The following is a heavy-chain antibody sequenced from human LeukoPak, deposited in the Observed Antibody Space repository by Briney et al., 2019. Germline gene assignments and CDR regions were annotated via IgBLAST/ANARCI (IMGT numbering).Heavy chain of an antibody. CDR2: INPNSGGT. CDR1: GYTFTGYY. CDR3: ARTRYFDWLFPPDY. D-gene: IGHD3-9*01. Sequence: ASVKVSCKASGYTFTGYYMHWVRQAPGQGLEGVGWINPNSGGTNYAQKFQGRVTMTRDTSISTAYMELSRLRSDDTAVYYCARTRYFDWLFPPDYWGQGTLVTVSS. V-gene: IGHV1-2*02. J-gene: IGHJ4*02.